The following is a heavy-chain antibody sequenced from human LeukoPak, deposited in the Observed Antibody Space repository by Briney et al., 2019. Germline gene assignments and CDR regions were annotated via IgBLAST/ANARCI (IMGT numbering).Heavy chain of an antibody. CDR2: INPNSGGT. CDR1: GYTFTGYY. V-gene: IGHV1-2*02. CDR3: ARPNCSGGSCYSIWFDP. J-gene: IGHJ5*02. D-gene: IGHD2-15*01. Sequence: ASVKVSCKASGYTFTGYYMHLVRQAPGQGLEWMVWINPNSGGTNYAQKFRGRVTMTRDTSISTAYMELSRLRSDDTAVYYCARPNCSGGSCYSIWFDPWGQGTLVTVSS.